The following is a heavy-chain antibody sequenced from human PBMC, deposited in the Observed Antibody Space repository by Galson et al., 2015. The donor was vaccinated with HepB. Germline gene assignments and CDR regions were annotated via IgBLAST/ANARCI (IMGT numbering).Heavy chain of an antibody. CDR1: GFTVSSNY. CDR2: IYSGGST. V-gene: IGHV3-66*02. CDR3: AESIAAAYDAFDI. D-gene: IGHD6-13*01. J-gene: IGHJ3*02. Sequence: SLRLSCAAPGFTVSSNYMSWVRQAPGKGLEWVSVIYSGGSTYYADSVKGRFTISRDNSKNTLYLQMNSLRAEDTAVYYCAESIAAAYDAFDIWGQGTMVTVSS.